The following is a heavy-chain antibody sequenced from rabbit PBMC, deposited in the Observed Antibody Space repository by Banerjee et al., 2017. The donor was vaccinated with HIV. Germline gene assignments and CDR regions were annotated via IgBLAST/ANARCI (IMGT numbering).Heavy chain of an antibody. V-gene: IGHV1S45*01. J-gene: IGHJ4*01. Sequence: QEQLKETGGGLVQPGGSLTLSCKASGFDFSRYYMQWVRQAPGKGLEWIACIYIGSDTTWYATWAKGRFTISKTSSTTVTLQMTSLTAADTSTHFCARDLAGVIGWNFNLWGQGTLVTVS. D-gene: IGHD4-1*01. CDR1: GFDFSRYYM. CDR2: IYIGSDTT. CDR3: ARDLAGVIGWNFNL.